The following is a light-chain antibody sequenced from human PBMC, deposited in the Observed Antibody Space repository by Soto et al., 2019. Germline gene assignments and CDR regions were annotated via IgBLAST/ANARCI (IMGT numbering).Light chain of an antibody. Sequence: DIQMTQSPSTLSASVGYRVTITFRASQDINRWLAWYQQKPGKAPKILIYNADTLESGVPSRFSGSGYGTEFTLTISSLQPEDFATYYCQKLNSYPRTVGQGTKVDIK. CDR2: NAD. V-gene: IGKV1-5*01. CDR3: QKLNSYPRT. J-gene: IGKJ1*01. CDR1: QDINRW.